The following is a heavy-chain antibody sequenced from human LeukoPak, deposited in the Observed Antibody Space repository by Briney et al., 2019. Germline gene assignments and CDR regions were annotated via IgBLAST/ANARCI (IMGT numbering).Heavy chain of an antibody. J-gene: IGHJ3*02. CDR1: GFTFSGSA. V-gene: IGHV3-73*01. CDR3: TRHSNYYGSGSYYNDLDAFDI. D-gene: IGHD3-10*01. Sequence: QPGGSLKLSCAASGFTFSGSAMHWVRQASGKGLEWVGRIRSKANSYATAYAASVKGRFTISRDDSKNTAYLQMNSLKTEDTAVYYCTRHSNYYGSGSYYNDLDAFDIWGQGTMVTVSS. CDR2: IRSKANSYAT.